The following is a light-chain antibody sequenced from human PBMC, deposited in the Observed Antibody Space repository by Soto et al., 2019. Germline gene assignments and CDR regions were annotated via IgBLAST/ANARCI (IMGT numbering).Light chain of an antibody. CDR1: QSVSSY. Sequence: EVVLTQSPVTLSLSPGERATLSCRASQSVSSYLAWYQQKPGQAPRLLIYDASNRATGIPARFSGSGSGTDFTLTISSLEPEDFVVYYCQQRSNWPTWTFGQGTKVDIK. V-gene: IGKV3-11*01. CDR3: QQRSNWPTWT. CDR2: DAS. J-gene: IGKJ1*01.